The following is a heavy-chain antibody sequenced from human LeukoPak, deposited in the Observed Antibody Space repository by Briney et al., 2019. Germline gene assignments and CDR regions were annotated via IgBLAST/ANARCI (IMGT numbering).Heavy chain of an antibody. D-gene: IGHD1-1*01. J-gene: IGHJ3*02. CDR2: IYYSGST. Sequence: SETLSLTCTVSGGSISSYYWSWIRQPPGKGLEWIGYIYYSGSTNYNPSLKSRVTISVDTSKNQFSLKLSSVTAADTAVYYCARYNWNDVEDVFDIWGQGTMVTVSS. CDR3: ARYNWNDVEDVFDI. CDR1: GGSISSYY. V-gene: IGHV4-59*01.